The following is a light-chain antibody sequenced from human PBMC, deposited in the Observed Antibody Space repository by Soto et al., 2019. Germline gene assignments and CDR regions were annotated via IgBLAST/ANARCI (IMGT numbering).Light chain of an antibody. CDR1: SSDVGGFNY. J-gene: IGLJ1*01. Sequence: QSALTQPASVSGSPGQSITISCTGTSSDVGGFNYVSWYQQHPGKAPKLMIYYVTNRPSGVSYRFSCSKSGNTASLTISGLQAEDEADYYCNSYTSSSTYVFGTGTKLTVL. CDR3: NSYTSSSTYV. CDR2: YVT. V-gene: IGLV2-14*03.